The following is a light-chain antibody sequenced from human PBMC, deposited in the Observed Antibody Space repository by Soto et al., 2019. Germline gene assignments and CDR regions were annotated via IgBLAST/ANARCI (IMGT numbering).Light chain of an antibody. Sequence: QSVLTQPASVSGSPGQSITISCTGTSSDVGGYNYISWYQQHPGKVPKLMISEIIDRPSGVSDRFSGSKSGNTASLTISGLQAEDEADYYCSSWTPSNTLVFGTGTKGTVL. CDR2: EII. J-gene: IGLJ1*01. CDR1: SSDVGGYNY. V-gene: IGLV2-14*01. CDR3: SSWTPSNTLV.